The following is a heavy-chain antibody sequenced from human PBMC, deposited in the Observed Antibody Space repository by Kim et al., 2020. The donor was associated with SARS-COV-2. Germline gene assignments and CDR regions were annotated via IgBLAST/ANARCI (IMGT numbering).Heavy chain of an antibody. CDR1: GGSVSSGSYY. CDR2: IYYSGST. J-gene: IGHJ3*02. Sequence: SETLSLTRTVSGGSVSSGSYYWSWIRQPPGKGLEWIGYIYYSGSTNYNPSLKSRVTISVDTSKNQFSLKLSSVTAADTAVYYCAREEITMIVVPNRGAFDIWGQGTMVTVSS. CDR3: AREEITMIVVPNRGAFDI. D-gene: IGHD3-22*01. V-gene: IGHV4-61*01.